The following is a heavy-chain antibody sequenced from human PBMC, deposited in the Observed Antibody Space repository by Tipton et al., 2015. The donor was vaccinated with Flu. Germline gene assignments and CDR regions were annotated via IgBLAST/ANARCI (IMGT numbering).Heavy chain of an antibody. Sequence: TLSLTCGVSGYSISSGYYWGWIRPPPGKGLEWIGSIYFSGSTYYNPSLKSRVTISVDKSKNQFSLKLNSVTAADTAVYFCARIIGSGSYYFDYWGQGTLVTVSS. CDR1: GYSISSGYY. CDR2: IYFSGST. V-gene: IGHV4-38-2*01. CDR3: ARIIGSGSYYFDY. D-gene: IGHD3-10*01. J-gene: IGHJ4*02.